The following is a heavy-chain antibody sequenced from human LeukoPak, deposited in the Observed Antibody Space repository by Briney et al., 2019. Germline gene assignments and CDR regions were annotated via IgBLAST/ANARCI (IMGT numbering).Heavy chain of an antibody. CDR2: ITTSNYI. Sequence: GGSLRLSCVVSGFTFSSHRVNWVRQAPGKGLEWVLSITTSNYIFYADSVKGRFTISRDNAKNSLYLQMNGLRAEDTAVYYCVRDQARGGSFDYWGQGTLVTVSS. CDR1: GFTFSSHR. CDR3: VRDQARGGSFDY. D-gene: IGHD2-15*01. J-gene: IGHJ4*02. V-gene: IGHV3-21*01.